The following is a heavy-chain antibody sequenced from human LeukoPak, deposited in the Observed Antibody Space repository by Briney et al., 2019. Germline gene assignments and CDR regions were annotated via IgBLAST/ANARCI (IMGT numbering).Heavy chain of an antibody. CDR2: ISYDGSNK. CDR1: GFTVSSYA. D-gene: IGHD3-3*01. CDR3: ARDGRRYYDFWSGYPPLDY. Sequence: PGGSLRLSCAASGFTVSSYAMHWVRQAPGKGLEWVAVISYDGSNKYYADSVKGRFTISRDNSKNTLYLQMNSLRAEDTAVYYCARDGRRYYDFWSGYPPLDYWGQGTLVTVSS. V-gene: IGHV3-30*01. J-gene: IGHJ4*02.